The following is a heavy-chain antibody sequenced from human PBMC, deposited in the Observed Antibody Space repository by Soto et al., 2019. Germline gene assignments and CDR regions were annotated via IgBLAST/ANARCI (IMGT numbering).Heavy chain of an antibody. J-gene: IGHJ4*02. CDR1: GFSFSGYS. CDR2: INSGGSVI. CDR3: ARVYGIAVAGTLDY. D-gene: IGHD6-19*01. Sequence: GGSLRLSCAASGFSFSGYSMNWVRQAPGKGLQWISFINSGGSVIDYADSVKGRFTISRDNAKNSLYLQMNSLRAEDTAVYYCARVYGIAVAGTLDYWGQGTLVTVSS. V-gene: IGHV3-48*01.